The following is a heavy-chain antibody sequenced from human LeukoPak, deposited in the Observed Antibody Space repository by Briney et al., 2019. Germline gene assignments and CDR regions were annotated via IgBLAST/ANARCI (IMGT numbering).Heavy chain of an antibody. CDR2: IIPIFGTA. D-gene: IGHD2-2*02. Sequence: SVKVSCKASGGTFSSYAISWVRQAPGQGLEWMGGIIPIFGTANYTQKFQGRVTITTDESTSTAYMELSSLRSEDTAVYYCARGGVVPAAIAFDYWGQGTLVTVSS. J-gene: IGHJ4*02. CDR1: GGTFSSYA. V-gene: IGHV1-69*05. CDR3: ARGGVVPAAIAFDY.